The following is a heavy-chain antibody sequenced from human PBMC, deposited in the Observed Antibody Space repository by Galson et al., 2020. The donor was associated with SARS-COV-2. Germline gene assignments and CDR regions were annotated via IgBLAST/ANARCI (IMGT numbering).Heavy chain of an antibody. CDR3: ARYVLGATYFDY. CDR1: AGSISSYY. CDR2: IYYSGST. J-gene: IGHJ4*02. D-gene: IGHD1-26*01. Sequence: SETLSLTCTVPAGSISSYYWTWIRQTQGKGLEWIGHIYYSGSTTYSPSLKSRVTMSIDTSKNQFSLNLSSVTTADTAVYFCARYVLGATYFDYWGQGTLITVSS. V-gene: IGHV4-59*01.